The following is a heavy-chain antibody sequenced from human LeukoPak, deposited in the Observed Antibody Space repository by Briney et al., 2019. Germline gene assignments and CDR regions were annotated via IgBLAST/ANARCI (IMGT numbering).Heavy chain of an antibody. D-gene: IGHD2-21*02. CDR1: GGSISSSSYY. V-gene: IGHV4-39*01. CDR2: IYYSGST. J-gene: IGHJ4*02. CDR3: ARGVVVTASPYYFDY. Sequence: PSETLSLTCTVSGGSISSSSYYWGWIRQPPGKGLEWIGSIYYSGSTYYNPSLKSRVTISVDTSKNQFSLKLSSVTAADTAVYYCARGVVVTASPYYFDYWGQGTLVTVSS.